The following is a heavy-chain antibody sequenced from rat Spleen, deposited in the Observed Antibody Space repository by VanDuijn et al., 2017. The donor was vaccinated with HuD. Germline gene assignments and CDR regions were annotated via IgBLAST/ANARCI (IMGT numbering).Heavy chain of an antibody. J-gene: IGHJ3*01. CDR1: GFTFSDYN. V-gene: IGHV5-7*01. CDR2: ISYDGSGT. Sequence: EVLLVESGGGLVQPGRSLKLSCAASGFTFSDYNMAWVRQAPKKGLEWVATISYDGSGTYYRDSVKGRFTISRDTTKSTLYLQMDSLRSEDTATYYCARPNYGYPFAYWGQGTLVTVSS. CDR3: ARPNYGYPFAY. D-gene: IGHD1-11*01.